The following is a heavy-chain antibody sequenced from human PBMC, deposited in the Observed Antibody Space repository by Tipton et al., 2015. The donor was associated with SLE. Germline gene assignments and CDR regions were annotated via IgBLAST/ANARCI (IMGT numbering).Heavy chain of an antibody. CDR1: GGPISVGGYF. CDR2: IYYHGHGTT. V-gene: IGHV4-31*03. CDR3: ASKMPARPCYFND. Sequence: TLSLTCTVSGGPISVGGYFWTWIRQRPGQDIEWLGHIYYHGHGTTSYNPSLKSRLNISVDTSKNQISLDLTDVTAAATAVYFCASKMPARPCYFNDWGPGLLGSVS. J-gene: IGHJ1*01. D-gene: IGHD6-6*01.